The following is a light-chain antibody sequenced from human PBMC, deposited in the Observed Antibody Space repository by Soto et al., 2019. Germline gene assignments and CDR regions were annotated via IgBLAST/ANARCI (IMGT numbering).Light chain of an antibody. V-gene: IGKV3-11*01. CDR1: QSVSSN. CDR2: DAS. Sequence: EIVMTQSPATLSVSPGERATLSCRSSQSVSSNLAWYQQKPGQAPRLLIYDASNRAAGVPYRFRGSGSGTDFTLTISSVEPEDFGVYYCQQRSDWPPITFGQGTRLEIK. CDR3: QQRSDWPPIT. J-gene: IGKJ5*01.